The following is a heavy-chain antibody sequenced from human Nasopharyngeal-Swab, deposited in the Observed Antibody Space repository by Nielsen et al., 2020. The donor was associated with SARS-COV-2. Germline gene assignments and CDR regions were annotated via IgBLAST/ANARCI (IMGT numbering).Heavy chain of an antibody. CDR1: GFTFSSYA. CDR3: ARDAGHWDFGY. CDR2: ISYDGSNK. Sequence: GESLKIPCAASGFTFSSYAMHWVRQAPGKGLEWVAVISYDGSNKYYADSVKGRFTNSRDNSKNTLYLQMNSLRAEDTAVYYCARDAGHWDFGYWGQGTLVTVSS. J-gene: IGHJ4*02. V-gene: IGHV3-30*04. D-gene: IGHD1-26*01.